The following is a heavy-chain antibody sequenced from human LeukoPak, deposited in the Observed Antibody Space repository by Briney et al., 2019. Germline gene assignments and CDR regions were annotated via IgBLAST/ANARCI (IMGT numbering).Heavy chain of an antibody. CDR3: ARGEVAFGGVKGY. CDR1: GFTSSSYS. V-gene: IGHV3-21*01. D-gene: IGHD3-16*01. J-gene: IGHJ4*02. Sequence: GGSLRLSCAASGFTSSSYSMNWVRQAPGKGLEWVSSISSSSSYIYYADSVKGRFTISRDNAKNSLYLQMNSLRAEDTAVYYCARGEVAFGGVKGYWGQGTLVTVSS. CDR2: ISSSSSYI.